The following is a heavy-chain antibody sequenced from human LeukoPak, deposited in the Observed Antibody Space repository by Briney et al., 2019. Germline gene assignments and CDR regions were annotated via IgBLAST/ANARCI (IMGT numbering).Heavy chain of an antibody. CDR3: ARINTDSGSYYDY. Sequence: GASVNVSCKASGYTFTGYYMHWVRQAPGQGLEWMGWINPNSGGTNYAQKFQGRVTMTRDTSISTAYMELSRLRSDDTAVYYCARINTDSGSYYDYWGQGTLVTVSS. V-gene: IGHV1-2*02. CDR1: GYTFTGYY. D-gene: IGHD1-26*01. J-gene: IGHJ4*02. CDR2: INPNSGGT.